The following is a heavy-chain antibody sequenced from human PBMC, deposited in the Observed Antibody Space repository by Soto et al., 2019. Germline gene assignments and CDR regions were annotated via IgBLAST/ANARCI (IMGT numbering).Heavy chain of an antibody. CDR2: IYYSGST. CDR3: AREGAAPYYYYGMDV. CDR1: GGSISSGGYF. V-gene: IGHV4-31*01. D-gene: IGHD6-6*01. Sequence: QVQLQESGPGLVKPSQTLSLTCTVSGGSISSGGYFWSWIRQHPGKGLEWIGFIYYSGSTYYNPSLKNPVTXSXAXSXXQSSLQLSSVTAADTAVYYCAREGAAPYYYYGMDVWGQGTTVTVS. J-gene: IGHJ6*02.